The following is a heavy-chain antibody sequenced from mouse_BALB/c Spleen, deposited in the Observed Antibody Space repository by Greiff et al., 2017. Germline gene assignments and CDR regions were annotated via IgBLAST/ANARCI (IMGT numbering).Heavy chain of an antibody. CDR2: ISSGGSYT. V-gene: IGHV5-6-4*01. CDR3: TRAHIYDGYFDY. J-gene: IGHJ2*01. Sequence: EVKLVESGGGLVKPGGSLKLSCAASGFTFSSYTMSWVRQTPEKRLEWVATISSGGSYTYYPDSVKGRFTISRDNAKNTLYLQMSSLKSEDTAMYYCTRAHIYDGYFDYWGQGTTLTVSS. CDR1: GFTFSSYT. D-gene: IGHD2-3*01.